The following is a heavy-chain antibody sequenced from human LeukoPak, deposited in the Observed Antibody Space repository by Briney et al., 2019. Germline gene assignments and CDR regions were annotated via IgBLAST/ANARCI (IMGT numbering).Heavy chain of an antibody. D-gene: IGHD4-17*01. CDR3: ARADGDYAGY. J-gene: IGHJ4*02. CDR2: IYYSGST. CDR1: GGSISSGDYY. Sequence: SETLSLTCTVWGGSISSGDYYWSWIRQPPGKGLEWIGYIYYSGSTYYNPSLKSRVTISVDTSKNQFSLKLSSVTAADTAVYYCARADGDYAGYWGQGTLVTVSS. V-gene: IGHV4-30-4*08.